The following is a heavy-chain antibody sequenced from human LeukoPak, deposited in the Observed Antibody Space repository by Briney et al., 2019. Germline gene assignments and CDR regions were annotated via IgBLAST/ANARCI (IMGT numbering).Heavy chain of an antibody. J-gene: IGHJ3*02. Sequence: GSLRLSCAASGFTFSSYGMHWVRQAPGKGLEWVAVISYDGSNKYYADSVKGRFTISRDNSKNTLYLQMNSLRAEDTAVYYCAKVGYDSSGYDAFDIWGQGTMVTVSS. CDR1: GFTFSSYG. CDR3: AKVGYDSSGYDAFDI. V-gene: IGHV3-30*18. CDR2: ISYDGSNK. D-gene: IGHD3-22*01.